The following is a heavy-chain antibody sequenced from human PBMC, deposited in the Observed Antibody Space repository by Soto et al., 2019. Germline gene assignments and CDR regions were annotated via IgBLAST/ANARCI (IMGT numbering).Heavy chain of an antibody. Sequence: QVQLQESGPGLVKPSETLSLTCTVSGGSISSYYWSWIRQPPGKGLEWIGYIYYSGSTNYNPSLKIRVTISVDTSKNQCCLKLSSVTAADTAVYYCARRYGDCFDYWGQGTRVTVSS. D-gene: IGHD4-17*01. V-gene: IGHV4-59*08. CDR1: GGSISSYY. J-gene: IGHJ4*02. CDR3: ARRYGDCFDY. CDR2: IYYSGST.